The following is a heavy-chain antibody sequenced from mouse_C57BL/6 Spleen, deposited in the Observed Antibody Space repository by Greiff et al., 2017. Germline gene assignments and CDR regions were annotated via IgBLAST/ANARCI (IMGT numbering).Heavy chain of an antibody. V-gene: IGHV1-50*01. CDR1: GYTFTSYW. Sequence: QVQLQQPGAELVKPGASVKLSCKASGYTFTSYWMQWVKQRPGQGLEWIGKIDPSDSYTNYNQKFKGKATLTVDTSSSTAYMQLSSLTSEDSAVYYCARGRGSLAYWGQGTLVTVSA. D-gene: IGHD3-1*01. CDR3: ARGRGSLAY. J-gene: IGHJ3*01. CDR2: IDPSDSYT.